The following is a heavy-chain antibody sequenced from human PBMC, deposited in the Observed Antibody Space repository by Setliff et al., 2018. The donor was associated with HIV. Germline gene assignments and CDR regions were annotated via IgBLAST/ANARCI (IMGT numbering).Heavy chain of an antibody. D-gene: IGHD6-13*01. CDR1: GYSFTDYY. J-gene: IGHJ6*03. Sequence: ASVKVSCKASGYSFTDYYIHWVRQAPGQGLEWMGWINPKSDGTNYAQKFQGWITMTRDTSISTAYMELSRLRSDDTAVYYCARGRYRSRWYASDHYYIDVWGKGTTVTVSS. CDR3: ARGRYRSRWYASDHYYIDV. CDR2: INPKSDGT. V-gene: IGHV1-2*04.